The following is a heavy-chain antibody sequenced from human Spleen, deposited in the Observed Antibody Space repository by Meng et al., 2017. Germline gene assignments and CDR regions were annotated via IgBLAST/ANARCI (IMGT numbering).Heavy chain of an antibody. Sequence: EVQLGESGGGLIQPGGSLRLSCAASGFTVSSYYMSGVRQAPGKGLGWVSVCYKGGTTYYADSVKGRFTISRDTSNNALYLQMNSLRAEDTAVYYCARGDGYNFFDSWGQGTLVTVSS. V-gene: IGHV3-53*01. D-gene: IGHD5-24*01. CDR2: CYKGGTT. CDR3: ARGDGYNFFDS. CDR1: GFTVSSYY. J-gene: IGHJ4*02.